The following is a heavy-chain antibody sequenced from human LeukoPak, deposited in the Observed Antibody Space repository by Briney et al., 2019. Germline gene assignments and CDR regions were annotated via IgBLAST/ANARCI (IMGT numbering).Heavy chain of an antibody. D-gene: IGHD3-22*01. V-gene: IGHV4-34*01. CDR1: GGSFSGYY. CDR2: INHSGST. Sequence: SETLSLTCAVYGGSFSGYYWSWIRQPPGKGLEWIGEINHSGSTNYNPSLKSRVTISVDTSKNQFSLKLSSVTAADTAVYYCARHDYYDSSGWTNFDYWGQGTLVTVSS. J-gene: IGHJ4*02. CDR3: ARHDYYDSSGWTNFDY.